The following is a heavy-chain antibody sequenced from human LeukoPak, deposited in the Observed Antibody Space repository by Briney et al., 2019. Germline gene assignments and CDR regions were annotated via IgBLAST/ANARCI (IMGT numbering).Heavy chain of an antibody. D-gene: IGHD1-26*01. CDR2: INWDVGMT. CDR3: AKEALSGSYRGVFDY. J-gene: IGHJ4*02. V-gene: IGHV3-43*01. CDR1: LYPFEVYT. Sequence: GGCPRLSPAPPLYPFEVYTMHGVPETPEKGLGWVCLINWDVGMTYYADTLKGRFTISRDNSKNSLYLEMNSLRTEDTALYYCAKEALSGSYRGVFDYWGQGTLVTVSS.